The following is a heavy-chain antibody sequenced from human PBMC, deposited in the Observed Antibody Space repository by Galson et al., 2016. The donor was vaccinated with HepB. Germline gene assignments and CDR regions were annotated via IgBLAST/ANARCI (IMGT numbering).Heavy chain of an antibody. CDR3: ARSYSGIIVVPAF. CDR1: GFAFSGYA. Sequence: SLRLSCAASGFAFSGYAMYWVRQAPGKGLEWVSAISHDGSDKYYADSVKGRLTISRDNSKNTLYLQMNSLRAEDTALYFCARSYSGIIVVPAFWGQGTPVTVSS. CDR2: ISHDGSDK. D-gene: IGHD2-15*01. V-gene: IGHV3-30*04. J-gene: IGHJ4*02.